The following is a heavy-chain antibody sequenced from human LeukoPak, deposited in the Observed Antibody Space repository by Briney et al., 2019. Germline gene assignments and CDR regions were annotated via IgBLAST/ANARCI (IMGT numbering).Heavy chain of an antibody. J-gene: IGHJ6*02. V-gene: IGHV3-23*01. D-gene: IGHD6-19*01. CDR3: AKAGPTDIAVAGTVVLYYYGMDV. Sequence: GGSLRLSCAASGFTFSSYAMSWVRQAPGMGLEWVSGISGSGRSTYYTDSVKGRFTISRDNSKNTLYLQMNSLRAEDTAVYYCAKAGPTDIAVAGTVVLYYYGMDVWGQGTTVTVSS. CDR1: GFTFSSYA. CDR2: ISGSGRST.